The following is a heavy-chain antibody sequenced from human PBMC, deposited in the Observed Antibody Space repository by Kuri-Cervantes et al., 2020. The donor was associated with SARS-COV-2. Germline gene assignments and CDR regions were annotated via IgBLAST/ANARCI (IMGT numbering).Heavy chain of an antibody. CDR2: IHYSGST. J-gene: IGHJ3*02. Sequence: SETLSLTCTVSGGSISSYYWSWVRQPPGKGLEWIGNIHYSGSTNYNPSLKSRVTISVDTAKNQFSLKLSSVTAADTAVYYCARHTAVGATKGDAFDIWGQAAMATVSS. CDR1: GGSISSYY. V-gene: IGHV4-59*08. CDR3: ARHTAVGATKGDAFDI. D-gene: IGHD1-26*01.